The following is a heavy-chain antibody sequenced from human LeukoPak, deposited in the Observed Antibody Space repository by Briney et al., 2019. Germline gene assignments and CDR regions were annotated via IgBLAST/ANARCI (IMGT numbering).Heavy chain of an antibody. J-gene: IGHJ4*02. Sequence: GGSLRLSCAASGFTFSSYAMHWVRQAPGKGLEWVAVISYDGSNKYYADSVKGRFTISRDNSKNTLYLQMNSLRTEDTAVYYCARAYSSGWYVTEYWGQGTLVSVSS. CDR3: ARAYSSGWYVTEY. V-gene: IGHV3-30-3*01. CDR2: ISYDGSNK. CDR1: GFTFSSYA. D-gene: IGHD6-19*01.